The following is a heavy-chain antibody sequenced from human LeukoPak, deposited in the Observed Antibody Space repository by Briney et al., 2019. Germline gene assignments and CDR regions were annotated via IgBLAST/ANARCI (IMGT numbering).Heavy chain of an antibody. CDR3: AKGQTF. CDR2: ISDTGGRT. J-gene: IGHJ4*02. V-gene: IGHV3-23*01. CDR1: GFTFSSYA. Sequence: PGGSLRLSCAASGFTFSSYAMSWVRQAPGKGLEWVSGISDTGGRTNYADSVKGRFTISGDNSKNILYLQMDSLRAEDTAVYYCAKGQTFWGQGTLVTVSS.